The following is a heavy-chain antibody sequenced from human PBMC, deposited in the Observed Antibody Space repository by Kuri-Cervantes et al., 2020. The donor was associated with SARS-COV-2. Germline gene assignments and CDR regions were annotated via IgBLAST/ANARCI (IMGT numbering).Heavy chain of an antibody. V-gene: IGHV1-46*01. CDR1: GYTFTSYY. CDR3: YCAPKEGFDS. Sequence: ASVKVSCKASGYTFTSYYMHWVRQAPGQGLEWMGIINPSGGNTGYAQKFQGRVTMTRDTSTSTVYLELSSLTSEDTAIYYCYCAPKEGFDSWGQGTLVTVSS. D-gene: IGHD2-21*01. CDR2: INPSGGNT. J-gene: IGHJ4*02.